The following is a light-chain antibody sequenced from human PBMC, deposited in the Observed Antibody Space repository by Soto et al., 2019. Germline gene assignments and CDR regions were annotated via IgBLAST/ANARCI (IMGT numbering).Light chain of an antibody. CDR3: QQRSNWPS. CDR1: QGVSSY. J-gene: IGKJ3*01. Sequence: EIVLTQSPATLSLSPGERATLSCRASQGVSSYLAWYQQKPGQAPRLLIYDASNRATGIPARFSGSGSGTDFTLTISSLEPEDFAFYYCQQRSNWPSFGPGTKVDIK. CDR2: DAS. V-gene: IGKV3-11*01.